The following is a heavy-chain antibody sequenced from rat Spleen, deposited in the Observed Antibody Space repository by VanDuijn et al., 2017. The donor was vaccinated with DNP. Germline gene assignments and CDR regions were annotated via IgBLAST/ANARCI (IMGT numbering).Heavy chain of an antibody. Sequence: EVQLVESGGDLVQPGRSLKLSCVASGFTFSTYWMTWIRQVPGKGLELIASITSSGGDTYYPDSVKGRFTISRNNAKNTLYLQMNSLRSEDTATYYCARRYYGYTWGQGVMVTVSS. CDR1: GFTFSTYW. CDR2: ITSSGGDT. J-gene: IGHJ2*01. D-gene: IGHD1-9*01. V-gene: IGHV5-31*01. CDR3: ARRYYGYT.